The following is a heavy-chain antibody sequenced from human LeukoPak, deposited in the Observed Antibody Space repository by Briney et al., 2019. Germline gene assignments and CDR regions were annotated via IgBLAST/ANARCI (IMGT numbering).Heavy chain of an antibody. V-gene: IGHV1-69*13. Sequence: WASVKVSCKASGYTFTSYDINWVRQAPGQGLEWMRGIIPIFGTANYAQKFQGRVTITADESTSTAYMELSSLRSEDTAVYYCARLHSRSWFDPWGQGTLVTVSS. CDR2: IIPIFGTA. CDR1: GYTFTSYD. D-gene: IGHD3-10*01. CDR3: ARLHSRSWFDP. J-gene: IGHJ5*02.